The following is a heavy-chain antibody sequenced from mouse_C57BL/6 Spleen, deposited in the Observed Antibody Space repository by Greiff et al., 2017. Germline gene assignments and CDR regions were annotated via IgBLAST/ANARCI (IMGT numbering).Heavy chain of an antibody. Sequence: EVKLQESGAELVRPGASVKLSCTASGFNIKDDYMHWVKQRPEQGLEWIGWIDPENGDTEYASKFQGKATITADTSSNTAYLQLSSLTSEDTAVYYCTTGAYYSNYWFAYWGQGTLVTVSA. CDR3: TTGAYYSNYWFAY. CDR1: GFNIKDDY. CDR2: IDPENGDT. V-gene: IGHV14-4*01. J-gene: IGHJ3*01. D-gene: IGHD2-5*01.